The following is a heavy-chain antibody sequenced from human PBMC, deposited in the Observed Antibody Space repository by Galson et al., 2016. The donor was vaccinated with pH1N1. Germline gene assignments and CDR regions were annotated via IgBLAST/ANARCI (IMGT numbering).Heavy chain of an antibody. J-gene: IGHJ5*02. V-gene: IGHV1-69-2*01. CDR1: GFTFTDYY. D-gene: IGHD3-10*01. CDR3: ATEGITAVGSVDL. Sequence: VKVSCKVSGFTFTDYYIHWVQQAPEKGLEWMGLIDPEDGETKYAEKFQGRVTTTADTSTDTAYMELSSLRSEDTAVYYCATEGITAVGSVDLWGQGTLVTVSS. CDR2: IDPEDGET.